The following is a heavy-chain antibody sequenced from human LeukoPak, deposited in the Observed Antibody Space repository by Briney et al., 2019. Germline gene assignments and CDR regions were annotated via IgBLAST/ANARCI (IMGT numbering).Heavy chain of an antibody. V-gene: IGHV3-7*01. CDR2: INQDGSEI. CDR1: VYTFSIYW. CDR3: AREGGTSSWSPGYFDS. J-gene: IGHJ4*02. Sequence: QAGGSLRLSCAASVYTFSIYWMTWVRQTPAKGQEWVDNINQDGSEIHYVDSVKGRFTISRDNAKSSVSLQMNSPRAEDTAVYYCAREGGTSSWSPGYFDSWGQGILVTVSA. D-gene: IGHD6-13*01.